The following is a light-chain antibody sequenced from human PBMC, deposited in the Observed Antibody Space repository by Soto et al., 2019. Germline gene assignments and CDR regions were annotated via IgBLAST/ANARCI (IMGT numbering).Light chain of an antibody. Sequence: DIQMTQSRSSVSASVVDRVTITCRASQGISSWLAWYQKKPGKAPNLLIYAASSLQSGVPSRFSGRESGTDFTLTISSLQPEDCAIYFCQQANSFPITFGQGTRLEIK. CDR2: AAS. CDR1: QGISSW. CDR3: QQANSFPIT. J-gene: IGKJ5*01. V-gene: IGKV1-12*01.